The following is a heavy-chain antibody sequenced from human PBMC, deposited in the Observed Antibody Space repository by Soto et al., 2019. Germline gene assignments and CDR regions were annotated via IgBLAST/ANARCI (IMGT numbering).Heavy chain of an antibody. J-gene: IGHJ4*02. D-gene: IGHD3-10*01. V-gene: IGHV1-18*01. CDR3: AREAFDADYIDF. CDR2: IGAYNGDR. Sequence: QVHLVQSGAEVKKPGASVKVSCKASGYIFSSHGISWVRQAPGRGLEWMAWIGAYNGDRNYAETLQGRVTVTTDTSTNTAYMELRSLRPDDTAVYYCAREAFDADYIDFWGQGTLVTVSS. CDR1: GYIFSSHG.